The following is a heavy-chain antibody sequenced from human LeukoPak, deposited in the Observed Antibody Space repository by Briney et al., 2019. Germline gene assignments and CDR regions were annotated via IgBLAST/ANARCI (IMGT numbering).Heavy chain of an antibody. J-gene: IGHJ3*02. D-gene: IGHD5-18*01. V-gene: IGHV3-23*01. CDR3: ARTLQLWLSEDAFDI. CDR2: ISGSGGST. CDR1: GFTFSTYA. Sequence: GGSLRLSCAASGFTFSTYALSWVRQAPGKGLEWVAAISGSGGSTYYADAVKGRFTISRDNAKNSLYLQMNSLRAEDTAVYYCARTLQLWLSEDAFDIWGQGTMVTVSS.